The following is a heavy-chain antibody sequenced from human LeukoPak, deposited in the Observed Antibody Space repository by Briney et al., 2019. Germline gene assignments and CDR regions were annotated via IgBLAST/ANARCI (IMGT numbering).Heavy chain of an antibody. D-gene: IGHD2-2*01. CDR1: GFTFSTYS. CDR3: ARDLCSSTSCRYNWFDP. J-gene: IGHJ5*02. CDR2: IKQDGSEK. V-gene: IGHV3-7*01. Sequence: GGSLRLSCAASGFTFSTYSMSWVRQAPGKGLEWVANIKQDGSEKYYVDPVKGRFTISRDNAKNSLYLQINSLRAEDTAVYYCARDLCSSTSCRYNWFDPWGQGTLVTVSS.